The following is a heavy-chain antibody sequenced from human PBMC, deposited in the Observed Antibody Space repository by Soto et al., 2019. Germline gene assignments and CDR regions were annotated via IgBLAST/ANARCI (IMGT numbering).Heavy chain of an antibody. Sequence: GGSLRLSCAASGFTFSGYYIDWFRQAPGKGLEWVGRMRTKVKTYTTEYAASVKGRFTLSRDDSKNSVYVQMNSLTAEDTAVYYCVRATNAAASTTYFDYWGQGTLVTVSS. V-gene: IGHV3-72*01. CDR3: VRATNAAASTTYFDY. J-gene: IGHJ4*02. CDR2: MRTKVKTYTT. D-gene: IGHD4-17*01. CDR1: GFTFSGYY.